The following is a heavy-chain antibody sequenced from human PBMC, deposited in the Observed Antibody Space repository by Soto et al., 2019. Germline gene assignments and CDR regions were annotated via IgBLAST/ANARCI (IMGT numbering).Heavy chain of an antibody. Sequence: PGGSLRLSCAASGFTFSSYGMHWVRQAPGKGLEWVAVISYDGSNKYYADSVKGRFTISRDNSKNTLYLQMNSLRAEDTAVYYCAKDRDNKRYYYYGMDVWGQGTTVTVSS. J-gene: IGHJ6*02. D-gene: IGHD3-10*01. V-gene: IGHV3-30*18. CDR1: GFTFSSYG. CDR2: ISYDGSNK. CDR3: AKDRDNKRYYYYGMDV.